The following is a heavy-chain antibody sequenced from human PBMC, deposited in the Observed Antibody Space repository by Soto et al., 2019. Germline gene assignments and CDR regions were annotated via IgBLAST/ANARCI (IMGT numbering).Heavy chain of an antibody. J-gene: IGHJ4*02. Sequence: GGSLRLSCAASGFSFGDYAMSWVRQAPGKGLEWVSSISSSSSYIYYADSVKGRFTISRDNAKNSLYLQMNSLRAEDTAVYYCARELTGGDYWGQGTLVTVSS. V-gene: IGHV3-21*01. CDR3: ARELTGGDY. D-gene: IGHD3-10*01. CDR1: GFSFGDYA. CDR2: ISSSSSYI.